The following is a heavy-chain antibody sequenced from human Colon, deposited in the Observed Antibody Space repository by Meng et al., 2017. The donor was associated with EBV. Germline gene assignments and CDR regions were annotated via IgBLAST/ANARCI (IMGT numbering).Heavy chain of an antibody. D-gene: IGHD2-2*01. Sequence: QVPLQVSGPGLVEPSGTLSLTCAVSGGSISTSDWWSWVRQPPGKGLEWIGEIYRGGGTNYNPSFKSRVTISVDTSNNHFSLKLSYVTAADTAVYYCARVRVIPAAVGFDYWGQGTLVTVSS. CDR1: GGSISTSDW. CDR3: ARVRVIPAAVGFDY. J-gene: IGHJ4*02. V-gene: IGHV4-4*02. CDR2: IYRGGGT.